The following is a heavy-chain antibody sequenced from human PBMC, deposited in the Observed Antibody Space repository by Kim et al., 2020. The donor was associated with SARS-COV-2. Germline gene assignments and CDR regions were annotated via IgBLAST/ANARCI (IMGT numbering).Heavy chain of an antibody. CDR2: ISYDGSNK. CDR1: GFTFSSYA. J-gene: IGHJ6*02. D-gene: IGHD6-13*01. CDR3: ARKEQQLYYYGMDV. Sequence: GGSLRLSCAASGFTFSSYAMHWVRQAPGKGLEWVAVISYDGSNKYYADSVKGRFTISRDNSKNTLYLQMNSLRAEDTAVYYCARKEQQLYYYGMDVWGQG. V-gene: IGHV3-30*04.